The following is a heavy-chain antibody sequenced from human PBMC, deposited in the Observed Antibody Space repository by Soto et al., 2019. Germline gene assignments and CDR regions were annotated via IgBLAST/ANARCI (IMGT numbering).Heavy chain of an antibody. J-gene: IGHJ4*02. CDR3: ARECEASAAAGTGFDY. CDR1: GFTFSSYG. Sequence: GGSLRLSCAASGFTFSSYGMHWVRQAPGKGLEWVAVIWYDGSNKYYADSVKGRFTISRDNSKNTLYLQMNSLRAEDTAVYYCARECEASAAAGTGFDYWGQGTLVTVSS. CDR2: IWYDGSNK. D-gene: IGHD6-13*01. V-gene: IGHV3-33*01.